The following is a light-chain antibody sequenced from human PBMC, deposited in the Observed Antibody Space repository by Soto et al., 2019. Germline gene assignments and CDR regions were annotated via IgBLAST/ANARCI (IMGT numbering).Light chain of an antibody. CDR1: QGISSL. V-gene: IGKV3-15*01. J-gene: IGKJ5*01. Sequence: IVVTQSLATLSVSPGERATLSCRASQGISSLLAWNPQKPGQALRLLIYAASSRAAGIPARFSGSGSGTDFTLTISSLQSEDFAVYYCQQYYDWPITFGQGTRLEI. CDR3: QQYYDWPIT. CDR2: AAS.